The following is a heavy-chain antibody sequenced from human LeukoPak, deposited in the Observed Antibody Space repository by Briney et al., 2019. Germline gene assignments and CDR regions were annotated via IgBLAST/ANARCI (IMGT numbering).Heavy chain of an antibody. D-gene: IGHD3-10*01. CDR2: IYTSGST. J-gene: IGHJ4*02. V-gene: IGHV4-4*07. Sequence: SETLSLTCTVSGGSISSYYWSWIRQPAGKGLEWIGRIYTSGSTNYNPSLKSRVTISVDTSKNEFSLKLSSVTAADTAVYYCARRRMTTSGTYFDYWGQGTLVTVS. CDR1: GGSISSYY. CDR3: ARRRMTTSGTYFDY.